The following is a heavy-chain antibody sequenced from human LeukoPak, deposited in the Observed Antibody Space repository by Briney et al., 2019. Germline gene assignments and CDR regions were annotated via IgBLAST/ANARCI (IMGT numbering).Heavy chain of an antibody. V-gene: IGHV3-53*05. Sequence: GGSLRLSCAASGFTVSSYYMNWVRQAPGEGLEWVSVFYVGGPTYYADSVQGRFTISRDNSKNTVDLQMSSLRPEDTAVYYCARGAGWNFYEYWGHGTLVTVSS. D-gene: IGHD6-19*01. CDR1: GFTVSSYY. CDR2: FYVGGPT. CDR3: ARGAGWNFYEY. J-gene: IGHJ4*01.